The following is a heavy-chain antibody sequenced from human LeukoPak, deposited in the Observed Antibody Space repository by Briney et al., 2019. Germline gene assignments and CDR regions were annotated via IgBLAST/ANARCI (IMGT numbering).Heavy chain of an antibody. V-gene: IGHV3-30*02. CDR2: IRYDGSNK. D-gene: IGHD3-3*01. Sequence: PGGSLRLSCAASGFTFSSYGVHWVRQAPGKGLEWVAFIRYDGSNKYYADSVKGRFTISRDNSKNTLYLQMNSLRAEDTAVYYCAKARDDFWSGYYITVERSNFDYWGQGTLVTVSS. CDR1: GFTFSSYG. J-gene: IGHJ4*02. CDR3: AKARDDFWSGYYITVERSNFDY.